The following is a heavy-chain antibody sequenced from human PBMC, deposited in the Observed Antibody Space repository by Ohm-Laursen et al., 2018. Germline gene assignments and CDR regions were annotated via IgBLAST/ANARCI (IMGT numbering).Heavy chain of an antibody. V-gene: IGHV3-23*01. J-gene: IGHJ4*02. Sequence: SLRLSCTAFGFIFRSYAMTWVRQAPGQGLEWVASVSGSGDSTYYVDSVKGRFTISRDNAKETVYLHMNRMRADDTAVYYCAKGTLGVIVHYYDSSGHYDYWGRGTLVTVSS. CDR2: VSGSGDST. CDR3: AKGTLGVIVHYYDSSGHYDY. D-gene: IGHD3-22*01. CDR1: GFIFRSYA.